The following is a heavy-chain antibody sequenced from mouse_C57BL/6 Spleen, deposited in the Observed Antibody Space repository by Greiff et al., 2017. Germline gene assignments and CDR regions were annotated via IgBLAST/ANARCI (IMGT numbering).Heavy chain of an antibody. CDR3: AREGDGEAMDY. D-gene: IGHD3-3*01. J-gene: IGHJ4*01. V-gene: IGHV1-4*01. CDR2: INPSSGYT. Sequence: QVQLQQSGAELARPGASVKMSCKASGYTFTSYTMHWVKQRPGQGLEWIGYINPSSGYTKYNQKFKDKATLTADKSSSTAYMQLSSLTSEDYAVYYCAREGDGEAMDYWGQGTSVTVSS. CDR1: GYTFTSYT.